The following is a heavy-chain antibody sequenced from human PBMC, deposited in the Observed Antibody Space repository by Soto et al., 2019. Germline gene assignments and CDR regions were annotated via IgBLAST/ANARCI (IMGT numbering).Heavy chain of an antibody. CDR2: IIPIFGTA. D-gene: IGHD3-22*01. Sequence: QVELVQSGAEVKKPGSSVKVSCQASEDTFRNYAISWVRQAPGQGLEWMGGIIPIFGTANYAQKFQGRVKITADTSANTVYLELSSLRSEDTAVYYCASTTSDSSAYYYWYLGLWGRGTLVTVSS. CDR1: EDTFRNYA. J-gene: IGHJ2*01. CDR3: ASTTSDSSAYYYWYLGL. V-gene: IGHV1-69*06.